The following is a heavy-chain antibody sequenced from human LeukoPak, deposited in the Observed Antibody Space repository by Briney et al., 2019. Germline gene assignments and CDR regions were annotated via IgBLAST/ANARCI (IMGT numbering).Heavy chain of an antibody. V-gene: IGHV1-69*05. CDR1: GGTFSSYA. CDR3: AREVVGATSAFDI. CDR2: IIPIFGTA. Sequence: GSSVKFSCKASGGTFSSYAISWVRQAPGQGLEWMGGIIPIFGTANYAQKFQGRVTITTDESTSTAYMELSSLRSEDTAVYYCAREVVGATSAFDIWGQGTMVTVSS. D-gene: IGHD1-26*01. J-gene: IGHJ3*02.